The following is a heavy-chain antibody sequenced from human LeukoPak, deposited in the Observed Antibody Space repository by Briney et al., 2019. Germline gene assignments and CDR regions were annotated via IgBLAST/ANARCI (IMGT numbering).Heavy chain of an antibody. Sequence: GGSLRLSCAASGFAFSSYWMGWVRQAPGKGLEWVANIKQDGSEKYYVDSVKGRFTISRDNAKNSLYLQMNSLRAEDTAVYYCARGTGYSSSWYNYWGQGTLVTVSS. J-gene: IGHJ4*02. CDR1: GFAFSSYW. CDR2: IKQDGSEK. CDR3: ARGTGYSSSWYNY. D-gene: IGHD6-13*01. V-gene: IGHV3-7*01.